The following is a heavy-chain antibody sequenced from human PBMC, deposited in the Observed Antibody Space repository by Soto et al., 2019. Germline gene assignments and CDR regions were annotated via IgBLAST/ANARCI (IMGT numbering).Heavy chain of an antibody. V-gene: IGHV4-30-2*01. D-gene: IGHD2-2*01. J-gene: IGHJ4*02. Sequence: PSETLSLTCAVSGGTVSSDENSLTWILHPPGKALEWIGYIYYNGSNYYNPSLRSRVTMSIDTSKNHFSLRLDSVTAADTAVYYYARGGCQLLPESWGQGTLVTFSS. CDR2: IYYNGSN. CDR3: ARGGCQLLPES. CDR1: GGTVSSDENS.